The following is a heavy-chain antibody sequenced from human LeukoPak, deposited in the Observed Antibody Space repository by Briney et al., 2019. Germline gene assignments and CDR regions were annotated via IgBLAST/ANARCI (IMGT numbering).Heavy chain of an antibody. J-gene: IGHJ5*02. Sequence: GGSLRLSCAASGFSFSTYDMSWVRHTPGKGLEWVSTISASGGTTNYGDSVNIRFATSRNTSKNTLYLRINNLRAVDKALNYYTKEDPNSNFPFDPWGQGTLVTVFS. CDR2: ISASGGTT. CDR3: TKEDPNSNFPFDP. V-gene: IGHV3-23*01. D-gene: IGHD4-11*01. CDR1: GFSFSTYD.